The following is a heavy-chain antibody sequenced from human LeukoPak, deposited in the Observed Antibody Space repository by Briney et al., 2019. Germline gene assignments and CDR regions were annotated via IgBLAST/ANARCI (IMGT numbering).Heavy chain of an antibody. Sequence: ASVKVSCKASGFTFTTSAVQWVRQARGQRLEWIGWIVVGSGNTNYAQKFQERVTITRDMSTSTAYMELSSLRSEDTAVYYCAAAYRYCYDRGGYFDYWGQGTLVTVSS. CDR2: IVVGSGNT. CDR1: GFTFTTSA. V-gene: IGHV1-58*01. CDR3: AAAYRYCYDRGGYFDY. D-gene: IGHD3-22*01. J-gene: IGHJ4*02.